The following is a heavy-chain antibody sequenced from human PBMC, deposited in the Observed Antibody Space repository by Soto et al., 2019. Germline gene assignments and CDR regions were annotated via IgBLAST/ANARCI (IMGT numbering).Heavy chain of an antibody. D-gene: IGHD1-26*01. Sequence: EMQVLESGGGLVQPGGSLRLSCAASGFTFSSYGMNWVRQAPGKGLEWVSGIRSDGDTTYNADSVKGRFTVSRDTSKNTVDLQMNRLRAEDTAVYYCAKGKGVGATPDGANCWGQGTLVTVSS. CDR2: IRSDGDTT. V-gene: IGHV3-23*01. CDR3: AKGKGVGATPDGANC. J-gene: IGHJ4*02. CDR1: GFTFSSYG.